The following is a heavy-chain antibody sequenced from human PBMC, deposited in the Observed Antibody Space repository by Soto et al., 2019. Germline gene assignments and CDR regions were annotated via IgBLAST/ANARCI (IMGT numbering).Heavy chain of an antibody. J-gene: IGHJ4*02. CDR2: LVVGSGNT. CDR1: GFMFTSSA. Sequence: GASVKVSRKTSGFMFTSSAVQWVRQARGQRLERIGWLVVGSGNTHYAQHFQERVTLTRDMSTGTAYMELSSLRSEDAAVYYCAAVPVLRFLKWLPAYFDYWGQGTLVTVSS. V-gene: IGHV1-58*01. CDR3: AAVPVLRFLKWLPAYFDY. D-gene: IGHD3-3*01.